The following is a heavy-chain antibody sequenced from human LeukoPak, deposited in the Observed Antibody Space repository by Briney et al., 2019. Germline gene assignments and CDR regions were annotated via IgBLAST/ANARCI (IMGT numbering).Heavy chain of an antibody. CDR3: AREDYYDSGSFDP. V-gene: IGHV3-9*01. CDR1: GFTFDDYA. CDR2: ISWNSGSI. J-gene: IGHJ5*02. D-gene: IGHD3-22*01. Sequence: PGRSLRLSCAASGFTFDDYAMHWVRQAPGKGLEWVSGISWNSGSIGYADSVKGRFTISRDNAKKSLYLEMNSLRAEDTAVYYCAREDYYDSGSFDPWGQGTLVTVSS.